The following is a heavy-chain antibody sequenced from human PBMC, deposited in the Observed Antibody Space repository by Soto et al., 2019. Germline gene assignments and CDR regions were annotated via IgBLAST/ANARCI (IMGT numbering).Heavy chain of an antibody. CDR3: ASGHDAYKVRY. CDR2: IYYTGNT. V-gene: IGHV4-31*03. D-gene: IGHD1-1*01. J-gene: IGHJ4*02. Sequence: QVQLQESGPGLVKPSQTLSLTCTVSGGSISSGGTGSYWTWIRQLPGKGLEWIGYIYYTGNTYYNQSLKSRPTLSIDTSENQFSLKLTSVTAAATAVYFCASGHDAYKVRYWGQGTLVTVSS. CDR1: GGSISSGGTGSY.